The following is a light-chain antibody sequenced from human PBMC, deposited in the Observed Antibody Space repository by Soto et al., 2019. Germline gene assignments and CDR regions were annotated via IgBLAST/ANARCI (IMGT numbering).Light chain of an antibody. CDR1: QSVSSD. Sequence: EIVMTQSPATLSVSPGERATLSCRASQSVSSDLAWYQQIPGQAPRLLIYGASTMATGIPARFSGSGSGTEFTLTISSLQSEDIGIYYCQQYDSWPYTFGPGSKVHFK. J-gene: IGKJ3*01. CDR3: QQYDSWPYT. CDR2: GAS. V-gene: IGKV3-15*01.